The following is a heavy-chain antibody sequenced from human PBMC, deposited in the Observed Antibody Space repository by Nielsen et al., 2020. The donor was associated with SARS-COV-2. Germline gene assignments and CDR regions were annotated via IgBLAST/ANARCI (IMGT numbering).Heavy chain of an antibody. D-gene: IGHD3-22*01. J-gene: IGHJ6*02. V-gene: IGHV3-30*04. Sequence: GGSLRLSCAASGFPFSNYAMHWVRQAPGKGLEWVAVISYDGSNKYDADSVKGRFTISRDNSKNTLYLQMNSLRAEDTAVYYCARSSSSGYYYVGYYYGMDVWGQGTTVTVSS. CDR2: ISYDGSNK. CDR1: GFPFSNYA. CDR3: ARSSSSGYYYVGYYYGMDV.